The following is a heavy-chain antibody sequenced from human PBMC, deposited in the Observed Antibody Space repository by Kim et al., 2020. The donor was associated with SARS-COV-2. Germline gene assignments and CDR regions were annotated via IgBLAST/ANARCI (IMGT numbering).Heavy chain of an antibody. Sequence: GGSLRLSCAASGFTFSSYGMTWIRQAPGKGRQWVSAITGSGNTTYFAASVGGRFTISRDNSRNMLYLQMNSLRAEDTALYYCAKVRLASLYSNFDYWGQGTLVTVSS. V-gene: IGHV3-23*01. D-gene: IGHD2-21*01. CDR3: AKVRLASLYSNFDY. CDR2: ITGSGNTT. CDR1: GFTFSSYG. J-gene: IGHJ4*02.